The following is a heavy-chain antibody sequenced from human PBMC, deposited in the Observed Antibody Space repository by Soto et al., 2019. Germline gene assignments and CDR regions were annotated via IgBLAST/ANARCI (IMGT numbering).Heavy chain of an antibody. Sequence: EVQLLESGGGLVQPGGSLRLSCAASGFIFNAYAMTWVRQAPGKGLEWVSAIGGSGGNTYYAASVKGRFTISRDNSKDTVELKINRLRAADTAVYFCARVASDSITPADHWGKGTLVTV. CDR1: GFIFNAYA. V-gene: IGHV3-23*01. CDR2: IGGSGGNT. CDR3: ARVASDSITPADH. D-gene: IGHD5-12*01. J-gene: IGHJ4*02.